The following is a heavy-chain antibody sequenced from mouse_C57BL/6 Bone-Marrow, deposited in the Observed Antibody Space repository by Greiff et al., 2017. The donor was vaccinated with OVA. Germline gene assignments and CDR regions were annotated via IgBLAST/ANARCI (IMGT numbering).Heavy chain of an antibody. Sequence: QVQLQQPGAELVRPGSSVKLSCKASGYTFTSYWMHWVKQRPIQGLEWIGNIDPSDSETHYNQKFKDKATLTVDQSSSTAYMQLNSLTSEDSAVYYCASWENYSNYGFAYWGQGTLVTVSA. CDR2: IDPSDSET. CDR1: GYTFTSYW. J-gene: IGHJ3*01. D-gene: IGHD2-5*01. V-gene: IGHV1-52*01. CDR3: ASWENYSNYGFAY.